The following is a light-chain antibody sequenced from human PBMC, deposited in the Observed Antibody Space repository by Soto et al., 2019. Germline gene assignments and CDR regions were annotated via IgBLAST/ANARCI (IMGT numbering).Light chain of an antibody. CDR2: EVA. CDR1: SSDVGTYNL. Sequence: QSVLTQPASVSGSLGQSITISCTGTSSDVGTYNLVSWYRQDPGKVPKLLIYEVAKRPSGVSNRFSGSKTGNTASMTISGLQAEDEADYYCSSYAGSNTVVVFGGGTKVTVL. J-gene: IGLJ2*01. CDR3: SSYAGSNTVVV. V-gene: IGLV2-23*02.